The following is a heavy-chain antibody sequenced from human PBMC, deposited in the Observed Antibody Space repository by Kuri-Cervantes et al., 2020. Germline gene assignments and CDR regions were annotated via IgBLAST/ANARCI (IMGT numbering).Heavy chain of an antibody. J-gene: IGHJ6*02. CDR1: GYTFTTYY. D-gene: IGHD1-26*01. Sequence: ASVKVSCKASGYTFTTYYMHWVRQAPGQGLEWMGIINPSGGNTNYAQKLQGRVTMTTDTSTSTAYMELRSLRSDDTAVYYCARGLVGAALQHPYYYYGMDVWGQGTTVTVSS. CDR2: INPSGGNT. CDR3: ARGLVGAALQHPYYYYGMDV. V-gene: IGHV1-46*01.